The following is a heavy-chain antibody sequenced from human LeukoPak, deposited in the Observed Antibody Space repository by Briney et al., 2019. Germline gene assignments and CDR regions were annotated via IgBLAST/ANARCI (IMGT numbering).Heavy chain of an antibody. Sequence: AGGSLRLSCAASGFTFSSYSMNWVRQAPGKGLEWVSSISSSSGYIYYADSVKGRFTISRDNAKNSLYLQMNSLRAEDTAVYYCARVGSNFGSGSYFDYWGQGTLVTVSS. CDR2: ISSSSGYI. D-gene: IGHD3-10*01. V-gene: IGHV3-21*01. CDR1: GFTFSSYS. J-gene: IGHJ4*02. CDR3: ARVGSNFGSGSYFDY.